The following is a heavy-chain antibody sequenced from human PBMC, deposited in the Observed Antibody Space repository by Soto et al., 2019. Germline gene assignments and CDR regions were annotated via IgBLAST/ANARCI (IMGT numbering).Heavy chain of an antibody. Sequence: GASVKVSCKASGYTFTGYYMHWVRQAPGQGLEWMGWINPNSGGTNYAQKFQGWVTMTRDTSISTAYMELSRLRSDDTAVYYCAREPISRDGYNLDAFDIWGQGTMVTVSS. CDR2: INPNSGGT. V-gene: IGHV1-2*04. D-gene: IGHD5-12*01. CDR1: GYTFTGYY. CDR3: AREPISRDGYNLDAFDI. J-gene: IGHJ3*02.